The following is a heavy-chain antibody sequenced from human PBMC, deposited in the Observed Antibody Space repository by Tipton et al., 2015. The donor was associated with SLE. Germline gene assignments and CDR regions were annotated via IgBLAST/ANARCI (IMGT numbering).Heavy chain of an antibody. Sequence: QVQLVQSGAEVKKPGASVKVSCKASGYTFTSYGISWVRQAPGQGLEWMGWISAYNGNTNYAQKLQGRVTMTTDTSTSTAYMELRSQRADDTAVYYCARGGGNDCSSTSCYPFYYFMDVLGKGTTVPVSS. J-gene: IGHJ6*03. V-gene: IGHV1-18*01. CDR1: GYTFTSYG. CDR2: ISAYNGNT. CDR3: ARGGGNDCSSTSCYPFYYFMDV. D-gene: IGHD2-2*01.